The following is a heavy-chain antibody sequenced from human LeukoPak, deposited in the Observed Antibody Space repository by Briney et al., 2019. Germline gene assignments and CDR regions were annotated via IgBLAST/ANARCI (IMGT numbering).Heavy chain of an antibody. CDR3: VKNYDSSGYNPYYFDY. Sequence: PGGSLRLSCAASGFTFTNYAMSWVRQAPGKGLEWVAVIWYDGSSKYYADSVKGRFTISRDKSKNTLYLQMNSLRAEDTAVYYCVKNYDSSGYNPYYFDYWGQGTLVTVSS. V-gene: IGHV3-33*08. D-gene: IGHD3-22*01. J-gene: IGHJ4*02. CDR1: GFTFTNYA. CDR2: IWYDGSSK.